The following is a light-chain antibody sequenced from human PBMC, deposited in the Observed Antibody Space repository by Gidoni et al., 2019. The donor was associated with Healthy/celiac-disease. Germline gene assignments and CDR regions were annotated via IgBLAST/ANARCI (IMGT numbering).Light chain of an antibody. CDR1: QDISNY. CDR3: QQYDNLLLT. J-gene: IGKJ4*01. Sequence: DIRMTQSPSSLSASVGDRVTITCQASQDISNYLNWYQQKPGKAPKLLIYDASNLETGVPSRFSGSGSGTDFTFTIISLQPEDIATYYCQQYDNLLLTFDGGTKVEIK. CDR2: DAS. V-gene: IGKV1-33*01.